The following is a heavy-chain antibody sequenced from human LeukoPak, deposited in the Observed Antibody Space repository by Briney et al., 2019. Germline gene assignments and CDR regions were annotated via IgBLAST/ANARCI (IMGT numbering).Heavy chain of an antibody. CDR3: AVGITILGVAASFDS. Sequence: SETLSLTCAVYGASYNAYYWSWIRQPPGKGLEWIGDIDHRGTATYNPSLKSRLTITANASKNQFSQKLNSVTDADTAVYYCAVGITILGVAASFDSWGQGNLVIVSS. CDR2: IDHRGTA. V-gene: IGHV4-34*01. D-gene: IGHD3-3*01. CDR1: GASYNAYY. J-gene: IGHJ4*02.